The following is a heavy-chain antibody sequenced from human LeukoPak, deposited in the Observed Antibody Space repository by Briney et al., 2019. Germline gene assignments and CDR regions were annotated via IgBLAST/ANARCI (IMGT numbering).Heavy chain of an antibody. CDR1: GFTVSSNY. CDR3: AKGFGVSGIAAAGSSFDY. V-gene: IGHV3-7*03. CDR2: IKQDGSEK. D-gene: IGHD6-13*01. Sequence: GGSLRLSCAASGFTVSSNYMSWVRQAPGKGLEWVANIKQDGSEKYYVDSVKGRFTISRDNAKNTLYLQMNSLRAEDTAVYYCAKGFGVSGIAAAGSSFDYWGQGTLVTVSS. J-gene: IGHJ4*02.